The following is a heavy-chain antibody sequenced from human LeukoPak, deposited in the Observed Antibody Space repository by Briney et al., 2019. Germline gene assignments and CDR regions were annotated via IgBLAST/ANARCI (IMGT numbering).Heavy chain of an antibody. D-gene: IGHD2-15*01. CDR2: IFFDGST. V-gene: IGHV4-39*01. J-gene: IGHJ4*02. Sequence: PSETLSLTCSVPGGSINSRSYSWGWIRQPPGKALEWIGTIFFDGSTYYNPSLKSRVLISVDTSKKKFSLKLTSVTAADTAVYYCARQESAATLYYFDYWGQGALVAVSS. CDR1: GGSINSRSYS. CDR3: ARQESAATLYYFDY.